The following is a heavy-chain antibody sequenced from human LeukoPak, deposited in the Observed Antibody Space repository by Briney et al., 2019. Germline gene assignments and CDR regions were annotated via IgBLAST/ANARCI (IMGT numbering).Heavy chain of an antibody. D-gene: IGHD3-3*01. CDR1: GGSISSYY. J-gene: IGHJ4*02. Sequence: SETLSLTCTVSGGSISSYYWSWIRQPPGKGLEWIGYIYYSGSTNYNPSLKSRVTISVDTSKNQFSLKLSSVTAADTAVYYCARDGWYYDFWSGPPFDYWGQGTLVTVSS. V-gene: IGHV4-59*12. CDR3: ARDGWYYDFWSGPPFDY. CDR2: IYYSGST.